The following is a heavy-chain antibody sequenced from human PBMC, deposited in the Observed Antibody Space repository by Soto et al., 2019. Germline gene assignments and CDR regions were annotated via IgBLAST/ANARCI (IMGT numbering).Heavy chain of an antibody. D-gene: IGHD2-2*01. CDR2: INPNSGGT. V-gene: IGHV1-2*02. CDR1: GYTFTGYY. Sequence: ASVKVSCKASGYTFTGYYMHWVRQAPGQGLEWMGWINPNSGGTNYAQKFQGRVTMTRDTSISTAYMELSRLRSDDTAVYYCARELDCSSNRCPRGNWLDPWGQGTLVTVYS. CDR3: ARELDCSSNRCPRGNWLDP. J-gene: IGHJ5*02.